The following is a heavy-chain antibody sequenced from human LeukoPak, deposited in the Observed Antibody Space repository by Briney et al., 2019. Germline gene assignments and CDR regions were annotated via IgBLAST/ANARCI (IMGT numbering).Heavy chain of an antibody. V-gene: IGHV1-2*06. J-gene: IGHJ4*02. CDR2: INPNSGGT. Sequence: GASLKVSCKASGYTFIGYYMHWVRQAPGQGLEWMGRINPNSGGTDYAQKFQGRVTMTRDTSISTAYLESSSLRSDDTAVYYCARDWSMTTLDYWGQGTLVTVSS. D-gene: IGHD4-17*01. CDR1: GYTFIGYY. CDR3: ARDWSMTTLDY.